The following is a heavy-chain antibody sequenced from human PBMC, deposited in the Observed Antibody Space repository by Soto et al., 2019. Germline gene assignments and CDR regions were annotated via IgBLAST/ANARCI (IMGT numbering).Heavy chain of an antibody. CDR3: ARGSSYYYGSGVKGFDY. Sequence: SETLSLTCAVYGGSFSGYYWSWIRQPPGKGLEWIGEINHSGSTNYNPSLKSRVTLSVDTSKNQFSLKLSSVTAADTAVYYCARGSSYYYGSGVKGFDYWGQGTLVTVSS. CDR1: GGSFSGYY. D-gene: IGHD3-10*01. V-gene: IGHV4-34*01. J-gene: IGHJ4*02. CDR2: INHSGST.